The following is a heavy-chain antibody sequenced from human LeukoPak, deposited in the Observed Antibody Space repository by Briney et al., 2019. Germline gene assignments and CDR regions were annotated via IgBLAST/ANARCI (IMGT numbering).Heavy chain of an antibody. CDR1: GYTFTGYY. V-gene: IGHV1-2*02. J-gene: IGHJ3*02. D-gene: IGHD6-19*01. CDR3: ARDQYSSGGDAFDI. CDR2: INPNSGGT. Sequence: ASVKVSCKASGYTFTGYYMHWVRQAPGQGLEWMGWINPNSGGTNYAQKFQGRVTMTRDMSISTAYMELSRLRSDDTAVYYCARDQYSSGGDAFDIWGQGTMVTVSS.